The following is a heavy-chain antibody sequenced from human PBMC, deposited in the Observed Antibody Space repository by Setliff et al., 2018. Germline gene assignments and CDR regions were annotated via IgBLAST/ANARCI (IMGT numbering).Heavy chain of an antibody. J-gene: IGHJ4*02. CDR1: GFTFSTYS. CDR3: VNHNPARRSPAGTALDS. CDR2: ISGDSEYI. V-gene: IGHV3-23*01. Sequence: PGESLKISCAASGFTFSTYSMSWVRQAPGEGLEWVSAISGDSEYIYYRDSVKGRFTISRANSKNTLYLQMNNLRVEDTARYYCVNHNPARRSPAGTALDSWGQGTLVTVSS. D-gene: IGHD6-19*01.